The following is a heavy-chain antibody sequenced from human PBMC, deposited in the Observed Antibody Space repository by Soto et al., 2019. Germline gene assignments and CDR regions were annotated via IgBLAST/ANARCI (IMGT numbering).Heavy chain of an antibody. D-gene: IGHD7-27*01. Sequence: PSETLSLTCTVSGASISSSYWSWIRRPPGKGLEWIGYIYHSGSTKYNPSLKSRVTISVDTSKNQFSVKLSSVTAADTAVYYCARVWGLDYIDYWGQGTRGTVSS. CDR3: ARVWGLDYIDY. J-gene: IGHJ4*02. V-gene: IGHV4-59*01. CDR1: GASISSSY. CDR2: IYHSGST.